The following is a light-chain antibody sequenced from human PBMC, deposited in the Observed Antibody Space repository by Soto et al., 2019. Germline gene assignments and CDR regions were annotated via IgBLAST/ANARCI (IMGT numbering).Light chain of an antibody. CDR3: QQNDAVVT. J-gene: IGKJ1*01. Sequence: EIVLTQSPGTLSLSPGERATLSCRASQSVTTSYLAWYQQKPGQAPRLLMYGASSRSTGIPARFSGNGSGTDFTLTIRRLEPEDFAVYYWQQNDAVVTFGQGTKVDI. CDR1: QSVTTSY. CDR2: GAS. V-gene: IGKV3-20*01.